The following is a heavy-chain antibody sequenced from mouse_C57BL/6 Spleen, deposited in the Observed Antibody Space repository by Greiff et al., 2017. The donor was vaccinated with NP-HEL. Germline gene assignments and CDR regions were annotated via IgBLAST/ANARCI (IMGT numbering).Heavy chain of an antibody. J-gene: IGHJ2*01. CDR2: ISDGGSYT. V-gene: IGHV5-4*03. CDR1: GFTFSSYA. Sequence: EVKVVESGGGLVKPGGSLKLSCAASGFTFSSYAMSWVRQTPEKRLEWVATISDGGSYTYYPDNVKGRFTISRDNAKNNLYLQMSHLKSEDTAMYYCASEGYWGQGTTLTVSS. CDR3: ASEGY.